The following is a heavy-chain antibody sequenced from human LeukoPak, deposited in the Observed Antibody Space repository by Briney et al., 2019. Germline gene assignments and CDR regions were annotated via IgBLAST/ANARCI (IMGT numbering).Heavy chain of an antibody. Sequence: ASVKVSCKASGYTFTKYGITWVRQAPGQGLEWMGWISPYNGNRNYAQKLQDRVTMTTDTSMSTAYMELRSLRSDDTDVYYCARGRGVYASSSTTFDYWGQGTLVTVSS. D-gene: IGHD6-6*01. V-gene: IGHV1-18*01. CDR1: GYTFTKYG. CDR3: ARGRGVYASSSTTFDY. J-gene: IGHJ4*02. CDR2: ISPYNGNR.